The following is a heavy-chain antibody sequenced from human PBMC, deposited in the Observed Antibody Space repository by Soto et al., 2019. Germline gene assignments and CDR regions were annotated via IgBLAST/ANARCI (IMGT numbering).Heavy chain of an antibody. CDR3: AAGGGLPRYY. D-gene: IGHD5-12*01. J-gene: IGHJ4*02. CDR1: GGSISSGGYS. Sequence: QLQLQESGSGLVKPSQTLSLTCAVSGGSISSGGYSWSWIRQPPGKGLEWIGYNYQSGSTYYNPSRKSRVTISVDRSKNQFSLKLSSVTAADTAVYYCAAGGGLPRYYWGQGTLVTVSS. V-gene: IGHV4-30-2*01. CDR2: NYQSGST.